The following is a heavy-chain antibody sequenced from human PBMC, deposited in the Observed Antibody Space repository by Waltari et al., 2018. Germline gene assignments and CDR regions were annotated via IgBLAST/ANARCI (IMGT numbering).Heavy chain of an antibody. V-gene: IGHV4-59*11. J-gene: IGHJ4*02. CDR1: GGSISSHY. D-gene: IGHD4-17*01. CDR2: IYYSGRT. CDR3: ARFSVTMRLFDY. Sequence: QVQLQESGPGLVKPSETLSLTCTVSGGSISSHYWSWIRQPPGKGLEWIGYIYYSGRTNYNPSLKSRVTISVDTSKNQFSLKLSSVTAADTAVYYCARFSVTMRLFDYWGQGTLVTVSS.